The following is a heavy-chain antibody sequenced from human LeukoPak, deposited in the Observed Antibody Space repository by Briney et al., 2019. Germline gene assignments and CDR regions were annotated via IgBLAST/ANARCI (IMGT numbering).Heavy chain of an antibody. CDR3: ARDPGDGYNLDY. Sequence: SVKVSCKASGGTFSSYTISWVRQAPGQGLEWMGRIIPILGIANYAQKFQGRVTITADKSTSTAYMELSSLRSEDTAVYYCARDPGDGYNLDYWGQGTLVTASS. D-gene: IGHD5-24*01. CDR1: GGTFSSYT. J-gene: IGHJ4*02. CDR2: IIPILGIA. V-gene: IGHV1-69*04.